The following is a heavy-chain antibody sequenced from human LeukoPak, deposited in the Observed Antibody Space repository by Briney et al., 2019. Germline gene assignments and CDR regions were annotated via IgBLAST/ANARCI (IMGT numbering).Heavy chain of an antibody. D-gene: IGHD1-26*01. V-gene: IGHV3-7*01. CDR2: AGRDGSEK. CDR1: GLTFSDYW. CDR3: AKVGTWELQRVFEN. J-gene: IGHJ4*02. Sequence: GGSLRLSCAASGLTFSDYWMTWVRQVPGKGLEWVANAGRDGSEKNYVDSVEGRFTISRDNAKKSLDLEMNSLRVEDTALYYCAKVGTWELQRVFENWGQGTLVTVSS.